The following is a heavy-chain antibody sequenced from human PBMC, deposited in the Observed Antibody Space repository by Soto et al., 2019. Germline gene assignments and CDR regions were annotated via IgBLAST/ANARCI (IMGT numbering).Heavy chain of an antibody. V-gene: IGHV4-4*02. Sequence: QVRLQESGPGLVKPSETLSLTCAVSGGSISSTNWWSWVRQPPGRGLEWIGEIYHRGSTNYNPSLKSRLTISVDKSKNHFSLKLSSVTAADTAVYYCASGLGTLDDYWGQGTLVTVSS. CDR1: GGSISSTNW. CDR3: ASGLGTLDDY. J-gene: IGHJ4*02. D-gene: IGHD6-19*01. CDR2: IYHRGST.